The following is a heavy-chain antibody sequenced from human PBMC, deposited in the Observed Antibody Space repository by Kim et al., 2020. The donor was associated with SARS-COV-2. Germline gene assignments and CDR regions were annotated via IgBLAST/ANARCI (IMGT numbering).Heavy chain of an antibody. CDR1: GGAMNNYF. J-gene: IGHJ4*02. CDR2: IFSSGLT. Sequence: SETLSLTCSVSGGAMNNYFWSWLRQSPGKELEWIGYIFSSGLTNYTPSLKSRLTISIDTSKNQFSLHLTSVTAADTAVYYCVRSAVGPNPIPFDSWGQGVLDTVSS. V-gene: IGHV4-59*01. CDR3: VRSAVGPNPIPFDS. D-gene: IGHD6-19*01.